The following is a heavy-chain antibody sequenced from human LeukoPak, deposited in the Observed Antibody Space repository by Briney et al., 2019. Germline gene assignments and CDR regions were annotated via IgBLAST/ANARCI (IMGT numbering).Heavy chain of an antibody. V-gene: IGHV4-39*01. Sequence: SETLSLTCSVSGGSISSSHYFWGWVRQPPGKGLEWIGSMYDGGRTHYNPSHKSRVTISVDTSKNQFSLRLSSVTAAGTAVYYCARLGGYTYGYDYWGQGTLVTVSS. J-gene: IGHJ4*02. CDR1: GGSISSSHYF. D-gene: IGHD5-18*01. CDR2: MYDGGRT. CDR3: ARLGGYTYGYDY.